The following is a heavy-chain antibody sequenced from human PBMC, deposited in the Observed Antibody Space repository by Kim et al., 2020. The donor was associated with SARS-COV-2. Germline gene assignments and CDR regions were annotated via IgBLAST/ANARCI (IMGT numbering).Heavy chain of an antibody. J-gene: IGHJ4*02. V-gene: IGHV4-59*13. CDR3: AREASGGSSGYYPLDYFDY. D-gene: IGHD3-22*01. CDR1: GGSISSYY. CDR2: IYYSGST. Sequence: SETLSLTCTVSGGSISSYYWSWIRQPPGKGLEWIGYIYYSGSTNYNPSLKSRVTISVDASKNQFSLKLSSVTAADTAVYYCAREASGGSSGYYPLDYFDYWGQGTLVTVSS.